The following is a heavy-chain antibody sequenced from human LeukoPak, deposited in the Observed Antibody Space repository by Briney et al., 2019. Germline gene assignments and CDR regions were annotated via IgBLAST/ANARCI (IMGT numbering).Heavy chain of an antibody. V-gene: IGHV4-61*02. CDR2: IYTSGST. D-gene: IGHD1-14*01. Sequence: PSETLSLTCTVSGGSISSGSYYWSWIRQPAGKGLEWIGRIYTSGSTNYNPSLKSRVTISVDTSKNQFSLKLSSVTAADTAVYYCARENHCYYYYMDVWGKGTTVTVSS. J-gene: IGHJ6*03. CDR1: GGSISSGSYY. CDR3: ARENHCYYYYMDV.